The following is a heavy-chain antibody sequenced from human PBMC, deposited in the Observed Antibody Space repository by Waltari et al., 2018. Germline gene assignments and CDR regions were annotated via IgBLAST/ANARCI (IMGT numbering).Heavy chain of an antibody. CDR3: ARGREYYYDSSGFGY. CDR2: IIPIFGTA. CDR1: GGPFRRYS. D-gene: IGHD3-22*01. Sequence: QVQLVQSGAEVKKPGSSVTVSCKASGGPFRRYSISWVRPDPGKGVEWMGGIIPIFGTANYAQKCQGRVTITADESTSTAYMELSSLRSEDTAVYYCARGREYYYDSSGFGYWGQGTLVTVSS. J-gene: IGHJ4*02. V-gene: IGHV1-69*13.